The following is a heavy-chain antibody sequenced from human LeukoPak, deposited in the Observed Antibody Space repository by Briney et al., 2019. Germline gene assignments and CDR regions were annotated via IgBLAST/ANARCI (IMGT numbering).Heavy chain of an antibody. Sequence: GGSLRLSCAASGFTFSGSAMHWVRQSSGKGLEWLGRIRSKPNNYATVYAASVEGRFTISRDDSKNTAYLQMNTLKTEDTAVYYCTRLLSGTLDYWGQGTLVTVSS. D-gene: IGHD1-26*01. J-gene: IGHJ4*02. CDR1: GFTFSGSA. CDR3: TRLLSGTLDY. V-gene: IGHV3-73*01. CDR2: IRSKPNNYAT.